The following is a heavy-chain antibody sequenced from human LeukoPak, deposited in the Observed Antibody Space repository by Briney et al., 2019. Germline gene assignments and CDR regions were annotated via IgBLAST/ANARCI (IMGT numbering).Heavy chain of an antibody. J-gene: IGHJ4*02. Sequence: GGSLRLSCVASGFTGSSHYMSWVRQAPGKGLEWVSVIYRGDGTYYANSVRGRFTISRDNSRNTVYLQMNSLRVEDTAVYYCARDIGGTVEVATMNYWGRGTLVTVSS. V-gene: IGHV3-66*01. CDR3: ARDIGGTVEVATMNY. CDR1: GFTGSSHY. CDR2: IYRGDGT. D-gene: IGHD5-24*01.